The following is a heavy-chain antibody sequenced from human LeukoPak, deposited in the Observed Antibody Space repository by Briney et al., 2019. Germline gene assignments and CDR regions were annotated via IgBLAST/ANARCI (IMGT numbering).Heavy chain of an antibody. CDR1: GFTFSSYA. CDR3: ATRGYCSGTSCYAPQP. CDR2: ITGTGGST. D-gene: IGHD2-2*01. J-gene: IGHJ5*02. Sequence: PGGSLRHSCAASGFTFSSYAMSWVRQAPGKGLEWVSAITGTGGSTYYADSVKGRFTISRDNSKNTLYLQMNSLRAEDTAVYYCATRGYCSGTSCYAPQPWGQGTLVTVSS. V-gene: IGHV3-23*01.